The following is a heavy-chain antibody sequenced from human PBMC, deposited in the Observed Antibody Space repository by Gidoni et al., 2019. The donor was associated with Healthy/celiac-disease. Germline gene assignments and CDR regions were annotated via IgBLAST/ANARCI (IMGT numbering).Heavy chain of an antibody. Sequence: QVQLQQWSAGLLKPSETLSLTCAVYGGSFSGYSWSWIHQPPGKGLEWIGEINHSGSTNYTPSLKSRVTISLDTSKNQFSLKLSSVTAADTAVYYCARGRGYSGYGGLVDPWGQGTLVTVSS. V-gene: IGHV4-34*01. CDR3: ARGRGYSGYGGLVDP. D-gene: IGHD5-12*01. J-gene: IGHJ5*02. CDR2: INHSGST. CDR1: GGSFSGYS.